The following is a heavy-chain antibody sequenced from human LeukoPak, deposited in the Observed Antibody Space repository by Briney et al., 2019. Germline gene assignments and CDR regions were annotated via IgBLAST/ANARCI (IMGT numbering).Heavy chain of an antibody. CDR3: ARVLDDILWFGELSSYFDY. V-gene: IGHV3-30*04. CDR1: GFTFSSYA. J-gene: IGHJ4*02. D-gene: IGHD3-10*01. Sequence: GGSLRLSCAASGFTFSSYAMHWVRQAPGRGLEWVAVISYDGSNKYYADSVKGRFTISRDNSKNTLYLQMNSLRAEDTAVYYCARVLDDILWFGELSSYFDYWGQGTLVTVSS. CDR2: ISYDGSNK.